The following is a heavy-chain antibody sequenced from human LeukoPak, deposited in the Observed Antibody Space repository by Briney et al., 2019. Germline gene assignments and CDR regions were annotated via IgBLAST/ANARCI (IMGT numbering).Heavy chain of an antibody. J-gene: IGHJ4*02. V-gene: IGHV4-30-4*08. CDR1: GGSISSGDYY. D-gene: IGHD1-26*01. CDR2: IYYSGST. Sequence: SETLSLTCTVSGGSISSGDYYWSWIRQPPGKGLEWIGYIYYSGSTYYNPSLKSRVTISVDTSKNHFSLKLSSVTAADTAVYYCARGKGGSYPYYFDYWGQGTLVTVSS. CDR3: ARGKGGSYPYYFDY.